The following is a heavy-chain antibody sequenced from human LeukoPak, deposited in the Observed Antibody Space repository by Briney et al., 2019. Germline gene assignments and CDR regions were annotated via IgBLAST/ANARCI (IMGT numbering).Heavy chain of an antibody. CDR3: AREDVVLVDAVRYYYYGMDV. D-gene: IGHD2-8*01. V-gene: IGHV1-46*01. Sequence: GASGEVSGKAAGYNVISYYMHWVRQAPGQGLEWMGIINPSGGSTSYAQKFQDRVTMTRDTSTSTVYMELSSLKSEDTGVYYCAREDVVLVDAVRYYYYGMDVWGQGTPVTVSS. CDR1: GYNVISYY. J-gene: IGHJ6*02. CDR2: INPSGGST.